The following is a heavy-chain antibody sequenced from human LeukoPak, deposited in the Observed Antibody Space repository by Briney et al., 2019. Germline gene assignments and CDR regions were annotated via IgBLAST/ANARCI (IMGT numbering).Heavy chain of an antibody. J-gene: IGHJ4*02. V-gene: IGHV1-69*13. D-gene: IGHD3-3*01. Sequence: SVKVSCKASGYTFTSYYMHWVRQAPGQGLEWMGGIIPIFGTANYAQKFQGRVTITADESTSTAYMELSSLRSEDTAVYYCARDQPYYDFWSGYYAAPLDYWGQGTLVTVSS. CDR3: ARDQPYYDFWSGYYAAPLDY. CDR2: IIPIFGTA. CDR1: GYTFTSYY.